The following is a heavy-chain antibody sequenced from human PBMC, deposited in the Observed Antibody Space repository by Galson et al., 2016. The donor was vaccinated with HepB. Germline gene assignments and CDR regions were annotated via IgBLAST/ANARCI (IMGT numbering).Heavy chain of an antibody. V-gene: IGHV1-3*01. D-gene: IGHD1-7*01. Sequence: SVKVSCKASGYTFISNAIHWVRQAPGQRLEWLGWINPLNGNTKYSPKFQGKVTFTRDTSATMAYMELSSLTSEDTAIYFCARGSTRTGTTNLDYWGQGTLVTVSS. CDR1: GYTFISNA. CDR2: INPLNGNT. J-gene: IGHJ4*02. CDR3: ARGSTRTGTTNLDY.